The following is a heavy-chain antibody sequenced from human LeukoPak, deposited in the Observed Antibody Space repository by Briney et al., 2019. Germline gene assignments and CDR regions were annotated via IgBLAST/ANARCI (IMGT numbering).Heavy chain of an antibody. J-gene: IGHJ4*02. Sequence: GGSLRLSCAASGFTFSSHGMHWVRQAPGKGLEWVAVIWYDGSNKYYADSVKGRFTISRDNSKNTLYLQMNSLRAEDTAVYYCARDHASGSYSPPPGYWGQGTLVTVSS. CDR3: ARDHASGSYSPPPGY. CDR2: IWYDGSNK. D-gene: IGHD1-26*01. CDR1: GFTFSSHG. V-gene: IGHV3-33*01.